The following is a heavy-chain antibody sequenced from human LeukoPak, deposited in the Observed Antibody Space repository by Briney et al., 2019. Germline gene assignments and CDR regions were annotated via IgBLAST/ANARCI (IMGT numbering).Heavy chain of an antibody. CDR2: ISAYNGNT. CDR1: GYTFTSYG. D-gene: IGHD4-23*01. V-gene: IGHV1-18*04. Sequence: GASVKVSCKASGYTFTSYGISWVRQAPGQGLEWMGWISAYNGNTNYAQKLQGRVTMTTDTSTSTAYMELRSLRSDDTAVYYCARVNSASTYYYGMDVWGKGTTVTVSS. CDR3: ARVNSASTYYYGMDV. J-gene: IGHJ6*04.